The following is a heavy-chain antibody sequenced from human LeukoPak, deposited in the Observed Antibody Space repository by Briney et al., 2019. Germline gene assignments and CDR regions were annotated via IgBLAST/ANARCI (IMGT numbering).Heavy chain of an antibody. V-gene: IGHV1-69*04. CDR2: IIPILGIA. CDR1: GYTFTSYG. J-gene: IGHJ4*02. CDR3: ARVEYSGYDYRRAFDY. Sequence: ASVKVSCKASGYTFTSYGISWVRQAPGQGLEWMGRIIPILGIANYAQKFQGRVTITADKSTSTAYMELSSLRSEDTAVYYCARVEYSGYDYRRAFDYWGQGTLVTVSS. D-gene: IGHD5-12*01.